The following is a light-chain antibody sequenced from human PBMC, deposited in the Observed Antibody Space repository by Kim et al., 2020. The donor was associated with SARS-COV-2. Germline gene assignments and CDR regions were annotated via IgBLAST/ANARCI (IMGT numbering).Light chain of an antibody. V-gene: IGLV2-14*04. CDR3: SSYTSSSTWV. J-gene: IGLJ3*02. CDR1: SSDVGGYNY. Sequence: GQSITSSCPGTSSDVGGYNYVSWYQQHPGKAPKLMIYDVSKRPSGVSNRFSGSKSGNTASLTISGLQAEDEADYYCSSYTSSSTWVFGGGTQLTVL. CDR2: DVS.